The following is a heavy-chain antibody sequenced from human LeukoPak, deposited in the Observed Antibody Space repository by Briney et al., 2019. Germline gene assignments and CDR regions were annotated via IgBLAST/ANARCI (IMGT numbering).Heavy chain of an antibody. D-gene: IGHD5-12*01. J-gene: IGHJ4*02. CDR2: IKQDGSEK. CDR1: GFTFSSYW. Sequence: GGSLRLSCAASGFTFSSYWMSWVRQAPGKGLEWVANIKQDGSEKNYVDSVKGRFTISRENAKNSLELQMNSLRDEDTAVYYCARAGGYASSWAYWGQGTLVTVSS. CDR3: ARAGGYASSWAY. V-gene: IGHV3-7*01.